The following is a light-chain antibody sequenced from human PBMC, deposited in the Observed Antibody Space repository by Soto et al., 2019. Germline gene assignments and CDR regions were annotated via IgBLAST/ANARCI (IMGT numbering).Light chain of an antibody. CDR2: EVS. Sequence: QSALTQPASVSGSPGQSITISCSGTNSDVGGFNYVSWYQQHPGKAPKLMIYEVSNRPSGVSNLFSGSKSGNTSSLTISGLQAEDEADYYCSSYTSSRVFGGGTKLTVL. V-gene: IGLV2-14*01. CDR1: NSDVGGFNY. CDR3: SSYTSSRV. J-gene: IGLJ3*02.